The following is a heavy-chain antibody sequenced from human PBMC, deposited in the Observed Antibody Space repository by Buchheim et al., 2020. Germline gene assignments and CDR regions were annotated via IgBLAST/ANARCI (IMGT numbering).Heavy chain of an antibody. CDR3: ARGGPRDYYDSAGLGPYAFDI. Sequence: EVQLVESGGGVARPGGSLRLSCVDSEITFDDYGMSWVRQAPGKGLEWVAGINWNGRSTAYADSVKGRFTISSDNAKKSLYLQMNSLRAEDTALYHCARGGPRDYYDSAGLGPYAFDIWGQGT. J-gene: IGHJ3*02. V-gene: IGHV3-20*01. CDR1: EITFDDYG. CDR2: INWNGRST. D-gene: IGHD3-22*01.